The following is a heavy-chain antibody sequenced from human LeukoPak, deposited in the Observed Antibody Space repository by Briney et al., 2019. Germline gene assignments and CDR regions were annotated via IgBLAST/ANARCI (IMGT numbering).Heavy chain of an antibody. CDR1: RGSISSSSYY. CDR3: ARQLAARRYSFDY. J-gene: IGHJ4*02. V-gene: IGHV4-39*07. Sequence: SGTLSLTCTVSRGSISSSSYYWGRIRPPPGKGLEWVGSIYYSESTYYNPCLKSRVTISVDTYKNQFSLKLSSVNAADTAVYYCARQLAARRYSFDYWGQGTLVTVSS. CDR2: IYYSEST. D-gene: IGHD6-6*01.